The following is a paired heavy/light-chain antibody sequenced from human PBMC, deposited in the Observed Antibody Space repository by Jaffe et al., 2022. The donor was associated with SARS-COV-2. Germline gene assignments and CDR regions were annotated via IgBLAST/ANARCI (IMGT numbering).Light chain of an antibody. V-gene: IGKV3D-20*01. J-gene: IGKJ1*01. CDR2: DGS. CDR1: QTVFNTY. Sequence: EIVLTQSPATLSSSPGETVTLFCGASQTVFNTYLAWYQQKPGLAPRLLIYDGSFRATGIPDRFSGSGSGTDFSLTISRLEPEDFAVYYCQQYGRLPVTFGQGTTVEIK. CDR3: QQYGRLPVT.
Heavy chain of an antibody. V-gene: IGHV3-30*04. CDR3: ARDEGSGSYYGSFHP. D-gene: IGHD3-10*01. J-gene: IGHJ5*02. Sequence: QVHLVQSGGGAVQPGGSLRLSCAASGFNFGSFAMHWVRQAPDKGLEWVAVISFDGSDTFYADSLKGRFSVYRDNSNKTLHLQIDRLRKDDTAVYYCARDEGSGSYYGSFHPWGQGTLVTVSS. CDR2: ISFDGSDT. CDR1: GFNFGSFA.